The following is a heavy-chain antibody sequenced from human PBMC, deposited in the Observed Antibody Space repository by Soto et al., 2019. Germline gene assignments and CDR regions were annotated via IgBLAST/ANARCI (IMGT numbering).Heavy chain of an antibody. V-gene: IGHV4-4*07. CDR1: GASISGYF. J-gene: IGHJ4*02. CDR3: ARCTFLVGGVIIPPFVY. D-gene: IGHD3-10*01. Sequence: PSETLSLTCTVSGASISGYFWSWIRQPAGKGLEWIGRIHSSGSTNYNPSLKTRVTMSIDTSEKQFSLILSSVTAAATAVYYCARCTFLVGGVIIPPFVYWGQGIRVTVSS. CDR2: IHSSGST.